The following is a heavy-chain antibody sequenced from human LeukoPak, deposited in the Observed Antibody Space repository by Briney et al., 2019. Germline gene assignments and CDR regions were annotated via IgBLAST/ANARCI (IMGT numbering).Heavy chain of an antibody. Sequence: GGSLRLSCAASGFTFSSYPMHWVRQAPGKGLEYVSGISSNGDSTYYANSVKGRFTISRDNSKNTLYLQMNNLRAEDTAVYYCARQYSSVWYFDHWGQGTLVTVSS. D-gene: IGHD6-19*01. V-gene: IGHV3-64*04. CDR2: ISSNGDST. J-gene: IGHJ4*02. CDR1: GFTFSSYP. CDR3: ARQYSSVWYFDH.